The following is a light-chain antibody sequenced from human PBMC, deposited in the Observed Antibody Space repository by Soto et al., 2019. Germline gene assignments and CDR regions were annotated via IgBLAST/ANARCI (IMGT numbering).Light chain of an antibody. CDR1: QSVSSSY. V-gene: IGKV3-20*01. J-gene: IGKJ4*01. CDR3: QQYNNWPPVT. CDR2: DAS. Sequence: EIVLTQSPGTLSLSPGERATLSCRASQSVSSSYLAWYQQKPGQAPRLLIYDASNRATGIPARFSGSGSGTDFTLTISILEPEDFAVYYCQQYNNWPPVTFGGGTKVDIK.